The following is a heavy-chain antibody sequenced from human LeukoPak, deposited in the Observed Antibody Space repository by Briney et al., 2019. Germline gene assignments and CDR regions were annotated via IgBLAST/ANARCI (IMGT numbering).Heavy chain of an antibody. D-gene: IGHD4-23*01. Sequence: ASVKVSCKASGYTFTGYYMHWVRQAPGQGLEWMGWINPNSGGTNYAQKFQGRVTMTRDTSTSTVYMELSSLRSEDTAVYYCARSFPVAHYYYYMDVWGKGTTVTVSS. CDR3: ARSFPVAHYYYYMDV. CDR1: GYTFTGYY. CDR2: INPNSGGT. J-gene: IGHJ6*03. V-gene: IGHV1-2*02.